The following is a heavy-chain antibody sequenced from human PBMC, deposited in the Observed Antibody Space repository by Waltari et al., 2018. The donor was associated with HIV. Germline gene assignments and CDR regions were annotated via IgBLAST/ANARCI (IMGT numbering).Heavy chain of an antibody. CDR1: GGSFSGSY. CDR2: INHSGST. CDR3: ARARLVSRGQYCSTTNCLPHYYYYYGMDV. J-gene: IGHJ6*02. V-gene: IGHV4-34*01. D-gene: IGHD2-2*01. Sequence: QVQLRQWGAGLLKPSETLSLTGAVSGGSFSGSYWRWIRQPPGKGLAWIGEINHSGSTNYNPSLKSRVTISVDTSKNQFSLKLTSVTAADTAVFYCARARLVSRGQYCSTTNCLPHYYYYYGMDVWGQGTTVTVSS.